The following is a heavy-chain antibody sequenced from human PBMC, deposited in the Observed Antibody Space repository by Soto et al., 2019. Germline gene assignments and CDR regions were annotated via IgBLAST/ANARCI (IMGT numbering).Heavy chain of an antibody. CDR1: GFTFTSSA. CDR2: IVVGSGNT. V-gene: IGHV1-58*02. CDR3: AAGKFGSSSLDY. D-gene: IGHD6-6*01. J-gene: IGHJ4*02. Sequence: SVKVSCKASGFTFTSSAMQWVRQARGQRLEWIGWIVVGSGNTNYAQKFQERVTITRDMSTSTAYMELSSLRSEDTAVYYCAAGKFGSSSLDYWGQGTLVTVSS.